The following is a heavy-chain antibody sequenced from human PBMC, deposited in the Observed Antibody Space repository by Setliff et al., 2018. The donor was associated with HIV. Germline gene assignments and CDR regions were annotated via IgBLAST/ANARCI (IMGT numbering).Heavy chain of an antibody. Sequence: GASVKVSCKASGYTFTGYYMHWVRQAPGQGLEWMGWINTNSGGTNYAQKFQGRVTMTTDTSTSTAYTELRSLRSDDTAVYYCASSHPSLRRYDILTGYRPSRVSYYYGMDVWGQGTTVTVSS. CDR1: GYTFTGYY. CDR2: INTNSGGT. D-gene: IGHD3-9*01. J-gene: IGHJ6*02. CDR3: ASSHPSLRRYDILTGYRPSRVSYYYGMDV. V-gene: IGHV1-2*02.